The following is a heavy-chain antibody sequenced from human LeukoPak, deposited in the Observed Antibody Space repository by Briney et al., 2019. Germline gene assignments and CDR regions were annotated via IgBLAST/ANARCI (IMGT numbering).Heavy chain of an antibody. J-gene: IGHJ5*02. D-gene: IGHD2-2*01. CDR2: IYYSGST. CDR1: GGSISSGDYY. V-gene: IGHV4-30-4*08. Sequence: SETLSLTCTVSGGSISSGDYYWSWIRQPPGKGLEWIGYIYYSGSTYYNPSLKSRVTISVDTSKNQFSLKLSSVTAADTAVYYCARVRCSSTSSRKGRDKWFDPWGQGTLVTVSS. CDR3: ARVRCSSTSSRKGRDKWFDP.